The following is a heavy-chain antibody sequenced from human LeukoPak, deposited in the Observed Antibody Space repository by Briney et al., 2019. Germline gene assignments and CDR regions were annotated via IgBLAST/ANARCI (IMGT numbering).Heavy chain of an antibody. CDR3: AREVKGGGRFVSYYYYYMDV. J-gene: IGHJ6*03. Sequence: PSQTLSLTCTVSGGSISSSSYYWGWIRQPPGKGLEWIGSIYYSGSTYYNPSLKSRVTIPVDTSKNQFSLKLSSVTAADTAVYYCAREVKGGGRFVSYYYYYMDVWGKGTTVTVSS. CDR1: GGSISSSSYY. V-gene: IGHV4-39*07. D-gene: IGHD2-15*01. CDR2: IYYSGST.